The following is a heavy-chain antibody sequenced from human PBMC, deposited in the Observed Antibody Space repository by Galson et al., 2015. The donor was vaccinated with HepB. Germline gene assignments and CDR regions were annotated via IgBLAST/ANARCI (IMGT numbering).Heavy chain of an antibody. CDR3: AKGYGLFDS. J-gene: IGHJ5*01. CDR2: ITGTGDST. D-gene: IGHD3-16*01. Sequence: SLRLSCAASGFAFDSHAMSWVRQAPGRGLEWISGITGTGDSTFYADSVKGRFTVSRDNSNNMLYLQMNSLRAEDAGLYFCAKGYGLFDSWGQGILVTVSS. V-gene: IGHV3-23*01. CDR1: GFAFDSHA.